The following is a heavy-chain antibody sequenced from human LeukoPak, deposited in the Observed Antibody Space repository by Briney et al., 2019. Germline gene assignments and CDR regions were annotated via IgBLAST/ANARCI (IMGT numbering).Heavy chain of an antibody. CDR2: IWYDGSNK. CDR1: GFTFSGFG. V-gene: IGHV3-33*07. D-gene: IGHD4-23*01. CDR3: ARGRGADYGGNSGYFDY. Sequence: GGSLRLSCAASGFTFSGFGMYWVRQAPGKGLEWVAVIWYDGSNKYYADSVKGRFTISRDNPKNTLYVQMNSLRAEDTAVYYCARGRGADYGGNSGYFDYWGQGTLVTVSS. J-gene: IGHJ4*02.